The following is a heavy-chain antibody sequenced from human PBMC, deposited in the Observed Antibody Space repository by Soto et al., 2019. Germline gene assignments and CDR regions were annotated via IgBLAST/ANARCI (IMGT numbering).Heavy chain of an antibody. CDR1: GGSFSGYQ. CDR2: INDSGDI. Sequence: QVQLQQWGAGLLKPSETLSLTCAVYGGSFSGYQWSWIRQTPGKGLEWIGEINDSGDINYNPSLKSRVTMLVDSPKKQISLRLSSVAAAATAVYYCARGLILWFGELSRRGGYYYYMDVWGKGTTVTVSS. D-gene: IGHD3-10*01. J-gene: IGHJ6*03. V-gene: IGHV4-34*01. CDR3: ARGLILWFGELSRRGGYYYYMDV.